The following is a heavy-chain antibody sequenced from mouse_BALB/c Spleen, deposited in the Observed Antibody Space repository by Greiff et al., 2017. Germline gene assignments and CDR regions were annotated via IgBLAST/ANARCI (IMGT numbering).Heavy chain of an antibody. CDR2: ISSGGSYT. V-gene: IGHV5-6-4*01. J-gene: IGHJ1*01. CDR3: TNDGLSYFDV. CDR1: GFAFSSYT. D-gene: IGHD2-3*01. Sequence: EVHLVESGGGLVKPGGSLKLSCAASGFAFSSYTMSWVRQTPEKRLEWVATISSGGSYTYYPDSVKGRFTISRDNAKNTLYLQMSSLKSEDTAMYYCTNDGLSYFDVWGAGTTVTVSS.